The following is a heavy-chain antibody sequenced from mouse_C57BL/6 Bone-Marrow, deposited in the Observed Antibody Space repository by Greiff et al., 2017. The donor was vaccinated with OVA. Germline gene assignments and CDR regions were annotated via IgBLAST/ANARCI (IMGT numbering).Heavy chain of an antibody. D-gene: IGHD2-1*01. CDR3: AREGEYGNYVWYFDV. CDR1: GYTFTDYN. V-gene: IGHV1-18*01. J-gene: IGHJ1*03. CDR2: INPNNGGT. Sequence: EVQLQQSGPELVKPGASVKIPCKASGYTFTDYNMDWVKQSHGTSLEWIGDINPNNGGTIYNQKFTGKATLTVAKSYSKAYMVLRSLASEDTAVYYCAREGEYGNYVWYFDVWGTGTAVTVSS.